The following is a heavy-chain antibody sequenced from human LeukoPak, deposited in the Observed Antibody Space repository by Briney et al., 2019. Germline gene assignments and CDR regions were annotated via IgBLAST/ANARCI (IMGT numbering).Heavy chain of an antibody. CDR2: IRSGGDNI. J-gene: IGHJ4*02. CDR1: GFTFSSDP. V-gene: IGHV3-23*01. Sequence: PGGSLRLSCATSGFTFSSDPMNWVRQAPGKGLEWVSHIRSGGDNIHYADSVRGRFTISRDNSKSTLCLQMNSLRAEDTAVYYCAKQLGYCSDGSCYFPYWGQGTLVTVSS. CDR3: AKQLGYCSDGSCYFPY. D-gene: IGHD2-15*01.